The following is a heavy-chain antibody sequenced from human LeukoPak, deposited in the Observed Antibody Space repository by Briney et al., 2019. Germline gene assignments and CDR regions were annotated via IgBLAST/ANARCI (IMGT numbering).Heavy chain of an antibody. CDR3: ASSGYNGFDP. D-gene: IGHD3-22*01. J-gene: IGHJ5*02. Sequence: SETLSLTCTVSGGSISSGDYYWSWIRQPPGKGLEWIGYIYYSGSTYYNPSLKSRITISVDTSKNQFSLKLSSVTAAATAVYYCASSGYNGFDPWGQGTLVTVSS. V-gene: IGHV4-30-4*08. CDR2: IYYSGST. CDR1: GGSISSGDYY.